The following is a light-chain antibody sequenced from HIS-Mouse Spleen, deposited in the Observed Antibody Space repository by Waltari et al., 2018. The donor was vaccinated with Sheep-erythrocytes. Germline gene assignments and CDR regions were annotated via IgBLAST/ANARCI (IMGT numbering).Light chain of an antibody. CDR2: KDR. V-gene: IGLV3-27*01. Sequence: SYELTQPSSVSVSPGQTARITCSGDVLAKKYARWFQQKPGQAPVLVIYKDRERPSGIPELFSGSSSGTTVTLTISGAQVEEEADYYCYSAAEDNRVFGGGTKLTVL. J-gene: IGLJ3*02. CDR1: VLAKKY. CDR3: YSAAEDNRV.